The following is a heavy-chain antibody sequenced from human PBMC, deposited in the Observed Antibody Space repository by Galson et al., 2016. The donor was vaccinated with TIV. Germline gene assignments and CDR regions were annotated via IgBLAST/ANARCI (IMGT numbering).Heavy chain of an antibody. Sequence: SLRLSCAASGFTFSITYMSWVRQVPGKGLVWVSRLNNDGSRTAYADSVNFRFTISRDNAKNTLFLQMNSLRADDTALYYCARGLYEEYSVGLDSWGQGTLVTVSS. V-gene: IGHV3-74*01. CDR3: ARGLYEEYSVGLDS. J-gene: IGHJ4*02. D-gene: IGHD3-10*02. CDR1: GFTFSITY. CDR2: LNNDGSRT.